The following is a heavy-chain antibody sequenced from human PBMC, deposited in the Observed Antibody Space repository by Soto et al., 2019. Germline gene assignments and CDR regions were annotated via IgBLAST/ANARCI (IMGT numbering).Heavy chain of an antibody. J-gene: IGHJ5*02. CDR2: ISYDGSNK. CDR1: GFTFSSYA. V-gene: IGHV3-30-3*01. Sequence: GGSLRLSCAASGFTFSSYAMHWVRQAPGKGLEWVAVISYDGSNKYYADSVKGRFTISRDNSKNTLYLQMNSLRAEDTAVYYYAGVAAEFYWFDPWGQGTLVTVSS. D-gene: IGHD6-13*01. CDR3: AGVAAEFYWFDP.